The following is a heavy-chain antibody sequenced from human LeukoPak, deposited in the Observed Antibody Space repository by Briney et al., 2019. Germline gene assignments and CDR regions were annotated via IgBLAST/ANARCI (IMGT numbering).Heavy chain of an antibody. CDR3: VRDGNGYIPFDC. J-gene: IGHJ4*02. CDR2: FDPEYEET. D-gene: IGHD5-24*01. CDR1: GYTLTQLS. V-gene: IGHV1-24*01. Sequence: APVNVSCNVSGYTLTQLSMHWVRQAPGKGLEGMGSFDPEYEETIYAQKFQGRVTMTEVTSIDTAYMELGSLRSEDTGVYYCVRDGNGYIPFDCWGQGTLVTVST.